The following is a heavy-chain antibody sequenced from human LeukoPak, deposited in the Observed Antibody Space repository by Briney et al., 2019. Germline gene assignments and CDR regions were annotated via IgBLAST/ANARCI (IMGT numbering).Heavy chain of an antibody. CDR2: ISYDGSNK. Sequence: GGSLRLSCAASGFTFSSYAMHWVRQAPGKGLEWVAVISYDGSNKYYADSVRGRFTISRDNSKNTLYLQMNSLRAEDTAVYYCARGPSGWYYFDYWGQGTLVTVSS. D-gene: IGHD6-19*01. CDR3: ARGPSGWYYFDY. V-gene: IGHV3-30-3*01. J-gene: IGHJ4*02. CDR1: GFTFSSYA.